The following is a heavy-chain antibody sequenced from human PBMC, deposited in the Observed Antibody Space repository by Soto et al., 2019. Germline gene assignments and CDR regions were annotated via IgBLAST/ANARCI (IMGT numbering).Heavy chain of an antibody. J-gene: IGHJ1*01. Sequence: EVQLVESGGGLVQPGGSLRLSCAASGFTLSSYWRHWVRQAPGKGLVWVSSISTDASSTSYADPVKGRFTISRDNAKNTLYLQMNSVRAEDTAVYYCARLPNKSPQNWGQGTLVIVSP. CDR3: ARLPNKSPQN. V-gene: IGHV3-74*01. CDR2: ISTDASST. CDR1: GFTLSSYW.